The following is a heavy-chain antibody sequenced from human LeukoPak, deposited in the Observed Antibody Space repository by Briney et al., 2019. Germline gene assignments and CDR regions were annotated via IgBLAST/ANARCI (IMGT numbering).Heavy chain of an antibody. Sequence: GGSLRLSCAASGFTFSSYAMHWVRQAPGKGLEWVAVISYDGSNKYYADSVKGRFTISRDNSKNTLYLQMNSLRAEDTAVYYCARDDITIFARYGLDVWGQGTTVTVSS. CDR1: GFTFSSYA. V-gene: IGHV3-30*14. CDR2: ISYDGSNK. J-gene: IGHJ6*02. CDR3: ARDDITIFARYGLDV. D-gene: IGHD3-9*01.